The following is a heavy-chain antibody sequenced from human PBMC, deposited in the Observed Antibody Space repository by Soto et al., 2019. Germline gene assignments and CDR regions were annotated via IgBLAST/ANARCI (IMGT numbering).Heavy chain of an antibody. CDR2: IYYSGST. V-gene: IGHV4-31*03. D-gene: IGHD3-22*01. Sequence: QVQLQESGPGLVKPSQTLSLTCTVSGGSISSGGYYWSWIRQHPGKGLEWIGYIYYSGSTYYNPSLKSRVTISVDTSKNQFSLKLSSVTAADTAVYYCARMVSSPPHYYDSSGTYAFDIWGQGTMVTVSS. J-gene: IGHJ3*02. CDR1: GGSISSGGYY. CDR3: ARMVSSPPHYYDSSGTYAFDI.